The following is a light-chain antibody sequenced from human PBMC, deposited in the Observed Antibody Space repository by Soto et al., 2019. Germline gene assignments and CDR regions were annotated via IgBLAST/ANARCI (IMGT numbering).Light chain of an antibody. CDR3: TSYAGSNNLV. Sequence: QSVLTQPPSASGSPGQSVTISCTGTSSDVGGYNFVSWYQQRPGKAPKLMIYEVSKRPSGVPDRFSGSKSGNTASLTVSRLQAEDEADYYCTSYAGSNNLVFGGGTKLTVL. CDR1: SSDVGGYNF. V-gene: IGLV2-8*01. J-gene: IGLJ3*02. CDR2: EVS.